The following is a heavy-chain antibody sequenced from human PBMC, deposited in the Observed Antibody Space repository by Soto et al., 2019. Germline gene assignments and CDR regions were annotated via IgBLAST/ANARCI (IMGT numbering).Heavy chain of an antibody. Sequence: PVGSLRLSCAASGFTFSSYAMGWVRQAPGKGLEWVSAISGSGGSTYYADSVKGRFTISRDNSKNTLYLQMNSLRAEDTAVYYCAKADSSSPLGYFDYWGQGTLVTVSS. D-gene: IGHD6-6*01. CDR3: AKADSSSPLGYFDY. V-gene: IGHV3-23*01. CDR2: ISGSGGST. J-gene: IGHJ4*02. CDR1: GFTFSSYA.